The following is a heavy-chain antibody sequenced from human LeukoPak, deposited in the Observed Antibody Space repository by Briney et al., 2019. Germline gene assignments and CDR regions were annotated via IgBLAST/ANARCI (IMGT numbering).Heavy chain of an antibody. CDR3: AREWRGSVDAFDI. Sequence: PGGSLRLSCAVSGFSVSGNYMSWVRQAPGQGLEWVSFIYSDGSTYYADSVKGRFTISRDNSKNTLYLQMNSLRAEDTAVYYCAREWRGSVDAFDIWGQGTMVTVSS. J-gene: IGHJ3*02. D-gene: IGHD3-10*01. CDR1: GFSVSGNY. V-gene: IGHV3-53*01. CDR2: IYSDGST.